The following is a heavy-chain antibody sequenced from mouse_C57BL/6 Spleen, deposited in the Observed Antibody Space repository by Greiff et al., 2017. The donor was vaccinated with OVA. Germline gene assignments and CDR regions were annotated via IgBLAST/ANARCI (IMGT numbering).Heavy chain of an antibody. CDR2: IDPSDSYT. D-gene: IGHD3-1*01. CDR3: ARSGGYQYYFDY. V-gene: IGHV1-69*01. CDR1: GYTFTSYW. Sequence: VQLQQPGAELVMPGASVKLSCKASGYTFTSYWMHWVKQRPGQGLEWIGEIDPSDSYTNYNQKFKGKSTLTVDKSSSTAYMQLSSLTSEDSAVYYCARSGGYQYYFDYWGQGTTLTVSS. J-gene: IGHJ2*01.